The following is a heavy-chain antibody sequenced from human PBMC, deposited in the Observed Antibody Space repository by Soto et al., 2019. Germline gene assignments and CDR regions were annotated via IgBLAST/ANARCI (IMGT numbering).Heavy chain of an antibody. Sequence: GTSVKASCKASGGTFSCYTISWVRQAPGQGLEWMGRIIPILGIANYAQKFQGRVTITADKSTSTAYMELSSLRSEDTAVYYCARGCSSTSCYDGDLYADYWGQGTLVTVSS. CDR2: IIPILGIA. CDR3: ARGCSSTSCYDGDLYADY. J-gene: IGHJ4*02. D-gene: IGHD2-2*01. V-gene: IGHV1-69*02. CDR1: GGTFSCYT.